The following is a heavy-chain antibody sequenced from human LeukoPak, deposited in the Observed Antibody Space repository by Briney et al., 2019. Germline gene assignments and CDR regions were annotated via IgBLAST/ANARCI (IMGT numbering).Heavy chain of an antibody. CDR3: ARHGSGSINIDY. CDR2: IYPGDSDT. V-gene: IGHV5-51*01. Sequence: GESLTISCQGSGYSFTSSWIGWVRQMPGKGLGWMGIIYPGDSDTRYSPSFQGQVTISADKSISTAYLQWNSLKASDTAMYYCARHGSGSINIDYWGLGTLVTVSS. D-gene: IGHD6-19*01. CDR1: GYSFTSSW. J-gene: IGHJ4*02.